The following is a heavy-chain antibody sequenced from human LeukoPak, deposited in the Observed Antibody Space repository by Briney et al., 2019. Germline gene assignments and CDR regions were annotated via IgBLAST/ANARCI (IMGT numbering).Heavy chain of an antibody. J-gene: IGHJ4*02. CDR3: AKDSPTSVGVVVVDAFDY. Sequence: GGSLRLSCAASGFTFSSYAMSWVRQAPGKGLEWVSAISGSGGSTYYADSVKGRFTISRDNSKNTLYLQMNSLRAEDTAVYYCAKDSPTSVGVVVVDAFDYWGQGTLVTVSS. D-gene: IGHD3-22*01. CDR1: GFTFSSYA. V-gene: IGHV3-23*01. CDR2: ISGSGGST.